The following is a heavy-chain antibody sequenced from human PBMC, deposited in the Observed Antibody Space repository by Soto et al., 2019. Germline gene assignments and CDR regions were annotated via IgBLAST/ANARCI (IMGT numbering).Heavy chain of an antibody. Sequence: GGSLRLSCAASGFTFSSYSMNWVRQAPGKGLEWVSSISSSSSYIYYADSVKGRFTISRDNAKNSLYLQMNSLRAEDTAVYYCARGSVVVVPAAPLTDYWGQGTLVTVSS. J-gene: IGHJ4*02. CDR2: ISSSSSYI. D-gene: IGHD2-2*01. CDR1: GFTFSSYS. CDR3: ARGSVVVVPAAPLTDY. V-gene: IGHV3-21*01.